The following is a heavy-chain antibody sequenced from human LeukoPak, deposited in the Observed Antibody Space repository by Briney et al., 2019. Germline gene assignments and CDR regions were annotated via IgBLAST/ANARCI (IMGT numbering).Heavy chain of an antibody. Sequence: SETLSLTCTVSGGSISSGAYYWSWIRQLPGKGLEWIGYIYNSGSTDYNPSLKSRLTISVVTSKNQFSLKLSSVTAADTAVYYCARDGGGLGRGIDYWGQGTLVTVSS. J-gene: IGHJ4*02. D-gene: IGHD3-16*01. CDR3: ARDGGGLGRGIDY. V-gene: IGHV4-31*03. CDR1: GGSISSGAYY. CDR2: IYNSGST.